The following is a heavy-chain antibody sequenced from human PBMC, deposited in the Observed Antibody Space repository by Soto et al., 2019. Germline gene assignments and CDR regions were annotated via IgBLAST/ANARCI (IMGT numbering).Heavy chain of an antibody. Sequence: ASVKVSCKXSGYTFTSYGISWVRQAPGQGLEWMGWISAYNGNTNYAQKLQGRVTMTTDTSTSTAYMELRSLRSDDTAVYYCARLGRITIFGVVKDYYGMDVWGQGTTVTVS. J-gene: IGHJ6*02. V-gene: IGHV1-18*04. D-gene: IGHD3-3*01. CDR3: ARLGRITIFGVVKDYYGMDV. CDR2: ISAYNGNT. CDR1: GYTFTSYG.